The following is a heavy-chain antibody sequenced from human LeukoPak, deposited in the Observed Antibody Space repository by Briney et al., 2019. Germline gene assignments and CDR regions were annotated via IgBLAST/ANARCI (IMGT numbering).Heavy chain of an antibody. V-gene: IGHV3-23*01. CDR2: ISGSGGST. CDR1: GFTFSSYG. Sequence: GGSLRLSCAASGFTFSSYGMSWVRQAPGKGLEWVSGISGSGGSTYYADSVKGRFTISRDNSKNTLYLQMNSLRAEDTAVYYCAKDLSDPVMVIDSWGQGTLVTVSS. CDR3: AKDLSDPVMVIDS. D-gene: IGHD5-18*01. J-gene: IGHJ4*02.